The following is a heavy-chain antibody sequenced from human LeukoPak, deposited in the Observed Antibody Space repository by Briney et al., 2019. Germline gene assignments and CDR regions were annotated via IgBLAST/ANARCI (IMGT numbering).Heavy chain of an antibody. D-gene: IGHD3-10*01. V-gene: IGHV4-59*01. CDR3: ARDSPYYYGSGSATYYMDV. CDR2: IYYSGST. J-gene: IGHJ6*03. CDR1: GVSITSYY. Sequence: SETLSLTCSISGVSITSYYWSWIRQPPGKGLEWIGYIYYSGSTNYNPSLKSRVTISVDTSKNQFSLKLSSVTAADTAVYYCARDSPYYYGSGSATYYMDVWGKGTTVTISS.